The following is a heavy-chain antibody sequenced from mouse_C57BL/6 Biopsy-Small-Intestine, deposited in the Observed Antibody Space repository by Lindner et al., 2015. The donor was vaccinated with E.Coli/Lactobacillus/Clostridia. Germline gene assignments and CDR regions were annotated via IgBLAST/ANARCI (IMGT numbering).Heavy chain of an antibody. CDR1: GYAFSSSW. J-gene: IGHJ4*01. D-gene: IGHD2-5*01. CDR3: ARRNSNYDAMDY. V-gene: IGHV1-82*01. CDR2: IYPGDGDT. Sequence: VQLQESGPELVKPGASVKTSCKASGYAFSSSWMNWVKQRPGKGLEWIGRIYPGDGDTNYNGKFKGKATLTADKSSSTAYMQLSSLTSEDSAVYFCARRNSNYDAMDYWGQGTSVTVSS.